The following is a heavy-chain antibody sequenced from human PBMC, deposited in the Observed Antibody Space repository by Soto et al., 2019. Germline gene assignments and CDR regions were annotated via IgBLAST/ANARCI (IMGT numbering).Heavy chain of an antibody. CDR1: GGSFSGYY. CDR3: AGGRWYPRMGWFDP. Sequence: QVQLQQWGAGLLKPSETLSLTCAVYGGSFSGYYWSWIRQPPGKGLEWIGEINHSGSTNYNPSLKSRVTLSVDTSKNQFSLKLSSVTAADTAVYYCAGGRWYPRMGWFDPWGQGTLVTVSS. CDR2: INHSGST. V-gene: IGHV4-34*01. J-gene: IGHJ5*01. D-gene: IGHD2-15*01.